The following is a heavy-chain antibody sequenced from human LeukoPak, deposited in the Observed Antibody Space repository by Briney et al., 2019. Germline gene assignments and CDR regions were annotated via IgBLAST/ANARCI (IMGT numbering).Heavy chain of an antibody. V-gene: IGHV1-18*01. CDR1: GYTFTSYG. D-gene: IGHD4-17*01. CDR2: ISAYNGNT. J-gene: IGHJ6*02. Sequence: ASVKVSCKASGYTFTSYGISWVRQAPGQGLEWMGWISAYNGNTNYAQKLQGRVTMTTDTSTSTAYMELRSLRSDDTAGYYCARGGSGDYGYYYYGMDVWGQGTTVTVSS. CDR3: ARGGSGDYGYYYYGMDV.